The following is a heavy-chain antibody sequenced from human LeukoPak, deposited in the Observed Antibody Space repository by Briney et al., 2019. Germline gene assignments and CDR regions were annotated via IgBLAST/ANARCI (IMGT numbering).Heavy chain of an antibody. J-gene: IGHJ1*01. CDR2: IGDSAYST. D-gene: IGHD2-8*01. V-gene: IGHV3-23*01. CDR1: RFTFSSYA. CDR3: ATYCTXGVXPXXXFQY. Sequence: PGGSLRLSCAASRFTFSSYAMSWVRQAPGKGLVWVSAIGDSAYSTYYADSVKGRFTISRDNSKNTLYLQMNSLRAEDTAVYYCATYCTXGVXPXXXFQYWGQGTXVTVSS.